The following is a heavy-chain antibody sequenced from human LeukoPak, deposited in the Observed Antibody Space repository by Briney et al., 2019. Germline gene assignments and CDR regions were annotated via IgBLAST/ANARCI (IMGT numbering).Heavy chain of an antibody. CDR2: INSDGSST. CDR3: ARGYDSSGYTDY. V-gene: IGHV3-74*01. J-gene: IGHJ4*02. Sequence: PGGSLRLSCAASGFTFSSYWMHWVPQAPGKGLVWLSRINSDGSSTSYADSVKGRFTISRDNAKNTLYLQMNSLRAEDTAVYYCARGYDSSGYTDYWGQGTLVTVSS. CDR1: GFTFSSYW. D-gene: IGHD3-22*01.